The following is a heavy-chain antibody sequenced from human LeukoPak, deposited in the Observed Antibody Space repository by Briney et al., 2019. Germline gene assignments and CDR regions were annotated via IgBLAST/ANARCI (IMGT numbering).Heavy chain of an antibody. CDR1: GGSVSSSDYY. D-gene: IGHD3-9*01. CDR3: ARLGGYDTLTRYSPDF. Sequence: QTMSLTCTVSGGSVSSSDYYWGWIRQPPGKGLEWIGITYYSGSPYYNPSLKTRVTISVDTSKNQFSLRLNSVTAADTAVYYCARLGGYDTLTRYSPDFWGQGTLVTVSS. V-gene: IGHV4-39*01. CDR2: TYYSGSP. J-gene: IGHJ4*02.